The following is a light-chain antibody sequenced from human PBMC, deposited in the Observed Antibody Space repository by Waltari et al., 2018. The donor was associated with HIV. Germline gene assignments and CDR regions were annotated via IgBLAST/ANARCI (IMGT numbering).Light chain of an antibody. CDR2: EVT. Sequence: QSALTQPASVSGSPGQSITISCTGSSSDVGGYNYVSWYQQHPGKAPKRMIYEVTNRPSGVSYRFSGSKSGNTASLTISGLQVEDEADYYCSSYTRTGTVVFGGGTKLTVL. CDR1: SSDVGGYNY. J-gene: IGLJ2*01. CDR3: SSYTRTGTVV. V-gene: IGLV2-14*01.